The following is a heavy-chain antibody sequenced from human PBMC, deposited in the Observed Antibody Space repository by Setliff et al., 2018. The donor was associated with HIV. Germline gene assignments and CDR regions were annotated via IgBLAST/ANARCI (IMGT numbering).Heavy chain of an antibody. CDR3: LRGGSFGDIPNC. Sequence: PGGSLRLSCAASGFTFSAYSMNWVRQVPGKGLEWVPCISTSGNFIYYADSVKGRFTVSRDNAKNSLYLQMNSLRAGDTAVYYCLRGGSFGDIPNCWGQGTLVTVSS. J-gene: IGHJ4*02. V-gene: IGHV3-21*06. D-gene: IGHD4-17*01. CDR2: ISTSGNFI. CDR1: GFTFSAYS.